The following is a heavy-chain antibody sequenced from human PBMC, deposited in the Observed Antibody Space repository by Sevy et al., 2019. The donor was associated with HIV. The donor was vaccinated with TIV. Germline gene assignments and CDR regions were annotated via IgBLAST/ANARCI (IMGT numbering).Heavy chain of an antibody. CDR2: ISSSSSYI. Sequence: GGSLRLSCAASGFTFSSYSMNWVRQAPGKGLEWVSSISSSSSYIYYADSVKGRFTISRDNAKNSLYLQMNGLRAEDTAVYYCARDRGVDIVATINYFDYWGQGTLVTVSS. CDR3: ARDRGVDIVATINYFDY. J-gene: IGHJ4*02. CDR1: GFTFSSYS. D-gene: IGHD5-12*01. V-gene: IGHV3-21*01.